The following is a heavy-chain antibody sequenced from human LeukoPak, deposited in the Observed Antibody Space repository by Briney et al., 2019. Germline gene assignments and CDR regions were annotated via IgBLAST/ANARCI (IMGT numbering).Heavy chain of an antibody. CDR2: IYRGGST. D-gene: IGHD3-10*01. CDR3: ATEGSGSYNDY. Sequence: GGSLRLSCAASGFTVSSNYMSWVRQAPGKGLEWVSVIYRGGSTYYADSVKGRFTISRDNSKTTLYLQMNSLRAEDTAVYYCATEGSGSYNDYWGQGTLVTVSS. J-gene: IGHJ4*02. CDR1: GFTVSSNY. V-gene: IGHV3-66*01.